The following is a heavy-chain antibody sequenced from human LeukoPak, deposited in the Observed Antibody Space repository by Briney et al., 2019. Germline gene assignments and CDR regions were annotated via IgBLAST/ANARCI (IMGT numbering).Heavy chain of an antibody. J-gene: IGHJ4*02. CDR3: ARDLPQDPPYYYDSSGYYPFDY. V-gene: IGHV1-8*01. CDR2: MNPNSGNT. CDR1: GYTFTSYD. D-gene: IGHD3-22*01. Sequence: GASVKVSCKASGYTFTSYDINWVRQATGQGLEWMGWMNPNSGNTGYAQKFQGRVTMTRNTSISTAYMELSSLRSDGTAVYYCARDLPQDPPYYYDSSGYYPFDYWGQGTLVTVSS.